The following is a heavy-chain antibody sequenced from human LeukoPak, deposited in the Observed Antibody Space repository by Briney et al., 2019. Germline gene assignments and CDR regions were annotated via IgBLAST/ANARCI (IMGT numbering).Heavy chain of an antibody. CDR1: GFTFSTYA. V-gene: IGHV3-23*01. CDR3: AKEGWQYHLLQPFDF. CDR2: ISGSGGST. D-gene: IGHD2-2*01. Sequence: GGSLRLSCAASGFTFSTYAMSWVRQAPGKGLEWVSAISGSGGSTHYADSVKGRFTISRDNSKNMLYLQMNSLRAEDTAVYHCAKEGWQYHLLQPFDFWGQGTLVTVSS. J-gene: IGHJ4*02.